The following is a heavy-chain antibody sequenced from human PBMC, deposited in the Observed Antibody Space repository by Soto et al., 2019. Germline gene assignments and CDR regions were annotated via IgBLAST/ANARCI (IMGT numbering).Heavy chain of an antibody. CDR3: ARDNSYYYDSSGYDY. CDR1: GFTFSSYW. V-gene: IGHV3-7*03. CDR2: IKQDGSEK. J-gene: IGHJ4*02. D-gene: IGHD3-22*01. Sequence: GGSLRLSCAASGFTFSSYWMSWVRQAPGKGLEWVANIKQDGSEKYYVDSVKGRFTISRDNAKNSLYLQMNSLRAEDTAVYYCARDNSYYYDSSGYDYWGQGXLVTVSS.